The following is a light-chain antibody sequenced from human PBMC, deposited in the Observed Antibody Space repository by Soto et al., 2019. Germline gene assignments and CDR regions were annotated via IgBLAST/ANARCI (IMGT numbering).Light chain of an antibody. V-gene: IGLV2-8*01. Sequence: QSVLTQPPSASGSLGQSVSISCTGTSSDVGAYNYVSWYQQHPGKAPKLMIYDVSKRPSGVPDRFSGSKSGNTASLTVSGLQAEDEADYYCSSYAGSVYVFGTGTKVTVL. CDR2: DVS. CDR3: SSYAGSVYV. J-gene: IGLJ1*01. CDR1: SSDVGAYNY.